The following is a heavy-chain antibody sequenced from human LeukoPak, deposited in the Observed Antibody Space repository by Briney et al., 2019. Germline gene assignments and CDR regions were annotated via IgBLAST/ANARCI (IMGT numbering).Heavy chain of an antibody. V-gene: IGHV3-23*01. Sequence: GGSLRLSCAASGFTFSIYVMSWVRQAPGKGLEWVSTLSGRGGNSYYADSVRGRFTISRDNSKNTLYLQMNSLRAEDTAVYYCARDYSIYYFDYWGQGTLVTVSS. CDR2: LSGRGGNS. D-gene: IGHD3-3*02. CDR1: GFTFSIYV. CDR3: ARDYSIYYFDY. J-gene: IGHJ4*02.